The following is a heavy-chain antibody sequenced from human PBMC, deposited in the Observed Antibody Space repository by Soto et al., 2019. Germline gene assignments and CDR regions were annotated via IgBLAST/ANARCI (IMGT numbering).Heavy chain of an antibody. Sequence: EVQLVESGGGLVQPGRSLRLSCAASGFTFDDYAMHWVRQAPGKGLEWVSGISWNSGSIGYADSVKGRFTISRDNAKNSLYLQMTSLRAEDTALYYCARGSWNDKYYVDYWGQGTLVTVSS. CDR2: ISWNSGSI. V-gene: IGHV3-9*01. D-gene: IGHD1-1*01. CDR3: ARGSWNDKYYVDY. J-gene: IGHJ4*02. CDR1: GFTFDDYA.